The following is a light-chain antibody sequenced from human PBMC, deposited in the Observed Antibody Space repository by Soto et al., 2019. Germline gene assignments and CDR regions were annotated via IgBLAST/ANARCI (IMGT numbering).Light chain of an antibody. CDR1: SSNIGSNT. CDR3: AAWDDSLNGWV. V-gene: IGLV1-44*01. J-gene: IGLJ3*02. Sequence: QSVLTQAPSESGTPGQRVTISCSGSSSNIGSNTVTWYQQVPGTAPKLLIYSNDQRPSGVPDRFSGSKSGTSASLAIAGLQSEDEADYYCAAWDDSLNGWVFGGGTKLTVL. CDR2: SND.